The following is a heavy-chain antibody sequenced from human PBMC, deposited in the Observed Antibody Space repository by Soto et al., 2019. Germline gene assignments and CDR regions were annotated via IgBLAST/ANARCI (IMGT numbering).Heavy chain of an antibody. Sequence: SETLSLTCTVSGGSISSYYWSWIRQPPGKGLEWIGYIYYSGSTNYNPSLKSRVTISVDTSKNQFSLKLSSVTAADTAVYYCARGYYDSSGYRDDYWGQGTLVTVSS. J-gene: IGHJ4*02. CDR1: GGSISSYY. V-gene: IGHV4-59*01. CDR2: IYYSGST. CDR3: ARGYYDSSGYRDDY. D-gene: IGHD3-22*01.